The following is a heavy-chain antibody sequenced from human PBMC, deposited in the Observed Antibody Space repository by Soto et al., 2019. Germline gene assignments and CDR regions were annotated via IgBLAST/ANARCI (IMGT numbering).Heavy chain of an antibody. V-gene: IGHV1-18*01. J-gene: IGHJ4*02. Sequence: QVHLVQSGAEVKKPGASVKVSCKGSGYGFTTYGITWVRQAPGQGLEWMAWISAHNGNTNYAQKLQGRVTVTRDTSTSTAYMELRGLRSDGTAVYYCARGRYGDYWGQGAVVTVSS. CDR1: GYGFTTYG. D-gene: IGHD1-1*01. CDR3: ARGRYGDY. CDR2: ISAHNGNT.